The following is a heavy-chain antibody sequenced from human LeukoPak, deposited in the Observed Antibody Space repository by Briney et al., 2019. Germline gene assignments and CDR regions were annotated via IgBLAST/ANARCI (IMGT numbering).Heavy chain of an antibody. CDR1: GYTFTSYY. J-gene: IGHJ5*02. V-gene: IGHV1-46*01. Sequence: ASVKVSCKASGYTFTSYYMHWVRQAPGQGLEWMGIINPSGGSTSYAQKFQGRVTMTRDTSTSTVYMELSSLRSEDTAVYYCTRGGDDYVWGSYRYTGWFDPWGQGTLVTVSS. CDR3: TRGGDDYVWGSYRYTGWFDP. D-gene: IGHD3-16*02. CDR2: INPSGGST.